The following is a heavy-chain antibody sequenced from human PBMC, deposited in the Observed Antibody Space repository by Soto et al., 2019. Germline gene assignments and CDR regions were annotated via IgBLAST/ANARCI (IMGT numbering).Heavy chain of an antibody. D-gene: IGHD3-10*01. CDR2: IYYSGST. CDR1: GGSISSGGYY. J-gene: IGHJ6*02. CDR3: GGNDEERGVRFGGSSYYYGMDV. Sequence: QVQLQESGPGLVKPSQTLSLTCTVSGGSISSGGYYWSWIRQHPGKGLEWIGYIYYSGSTYYNPSPIRRVTTSAEATKNHYSSQMSSVVAAEAAVYYCGGNDEERGVRFGGSSYYYGMDVWGQGTTVTVSS. V-gene: IGHV4-31*03.